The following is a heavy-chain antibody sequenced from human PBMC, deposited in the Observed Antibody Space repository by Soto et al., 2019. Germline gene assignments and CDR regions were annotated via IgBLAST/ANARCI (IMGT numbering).Heavy chain of an antibody. V-gene: IGHV1-69*13. D-gene: IGHD6-19*01. Sequence: SVKVSCKASGGTFKSFTFTWVRQAPGQGLEWMGGFIPIFETATYAQKFQDRVTITADESRSTVSMELSSLRSADTAVYYCAMKAVSGWFFDYWGQGTVVTVSS. CDR1: GGTFKSFT. CDR2: FIPIFETA. J-gene: IGHJ4*02. CDR3: AMKAVSGWFFDY.